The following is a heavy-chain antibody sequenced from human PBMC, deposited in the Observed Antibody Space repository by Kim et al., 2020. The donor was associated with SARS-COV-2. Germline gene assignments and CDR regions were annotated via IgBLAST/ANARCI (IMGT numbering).Heavy chain of an antibody. CDR1: GFTFSSYE. D-gene: IGHD3-16*02. J-gene: IGHJ4*02. V-gene: IGHV3-48*03. Sequence: GGSLRLSCAASGFTFSSYEMNWVRQAPGKGLEWVSYISSSGSTIYYADSVKGRFTISRDNAKNSLYLQMNSLRAEDTAVYYCARGPYVWGSYRSYYFDYWGQGTLVTVSS. CDR2: ISSSGSTI. CDR3: ARGPYVWGSYRSYYFDY.